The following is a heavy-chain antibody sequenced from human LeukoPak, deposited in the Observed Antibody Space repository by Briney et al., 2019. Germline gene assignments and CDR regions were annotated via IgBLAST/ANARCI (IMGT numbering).Heavy chain of an antibody. J-gene: IGHJ4*02. CDR2: IYYSGST. Sequence: SETLSLTCTVSGGSSSSYYWSWIRQPPGKGLEWIGYIYYSGSTNYNSSLKSRVTISADTSKNQFSLKLSSVSAADTAVYHCAIFPCSVDSCYPDYWGQGILVTVSS. CDR3: AIFPCSVDSCYPDY. D-gene: IGHD2-15*01. V-gene: IGHV4-59*01. CDR1: GGSSSSYY.